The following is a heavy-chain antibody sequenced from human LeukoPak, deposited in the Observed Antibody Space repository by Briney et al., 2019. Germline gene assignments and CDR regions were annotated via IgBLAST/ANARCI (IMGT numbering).Heavy chain of an antibody. CDR2: IKQDRNDI. CDR3: ATGRGEN. V-gene: IGHV3-7*01. Sequence: GVSLRLSCAASGFTFSSYLMSWVRQAPGKGLEGWAIIKQDRNDIYYVDSGKGRFTISRENAENSVYLQMNSLRAEDTAVYYCATGRGENWGQGTLVTVSS. J-gene: IGHJ4*02. D-gene: IGHD3-16*01. CDR1: GFTFSSYL.